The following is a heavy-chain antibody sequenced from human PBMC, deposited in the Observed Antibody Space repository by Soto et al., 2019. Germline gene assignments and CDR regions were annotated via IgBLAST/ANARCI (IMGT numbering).Heavy chain of an antibody. CDR1: GGSFRGYY. CDR3: ARPLTGGGMDV. CDR2: INHSGST. Sequence: LWLTCAVYGGSFRGYYWSWIRQPPGKGLEWIGEINHSGSTNYNPSLKSRVTISVDTSKNQFSLKLSSVTAADTAVYYCARPLTGGGMDVWGQGTTVTVSS. J-gene: IGHJ6*02. V-gene: IGHV4-34*01.